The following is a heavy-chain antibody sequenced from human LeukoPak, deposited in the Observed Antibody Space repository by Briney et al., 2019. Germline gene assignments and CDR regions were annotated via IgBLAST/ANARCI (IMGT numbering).Heavy chain of an antibody. CDR2: INPNSGGT. V-gene: IGHV1-2*02. Sequence: ASVKVSCKASGYTFTGYYMHWVRQAPGQGLEWMGWINPNSGGTNYAQKFQGRVTMTRDTSISTAYMELSRLRSDDTTVYYCARDRVVPAALNWFDPWGQGTLVTVSS. D-gene: IGHD2-2*01. CDR3: ARDRVVPAALNWFDP. CDR1: GYTFTGYY. J-gene: IGHJ5*02.